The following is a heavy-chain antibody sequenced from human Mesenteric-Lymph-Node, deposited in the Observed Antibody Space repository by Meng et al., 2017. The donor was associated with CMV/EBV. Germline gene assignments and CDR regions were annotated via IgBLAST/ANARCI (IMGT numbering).Heavy chain of an antibody. CDR3: ARERGISTNYFDP. D-gene: IGHD1-14*01. J-gene: IGHJ5*02. CDR1: GGSISSGDYF. CDR2: IYRSGSH. V-gene: IGHV4-30-4*01. Sequence: SGGSISSGDYFWSCIRQPPGKGLEWIGYIYRSGSHYYNPSLKGRATISVDTSKNQLSLKLSSVTDADTAVYYCARERGISTNYFDPWGQGTLVTVSS.